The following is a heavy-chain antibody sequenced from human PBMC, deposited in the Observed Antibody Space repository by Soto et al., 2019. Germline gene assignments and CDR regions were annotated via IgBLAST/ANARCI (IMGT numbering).Heavy chain of an antibody. J-gene: IGHJ5*02. D-gene: IGHD6-6*01. CDR2: IHHSGST. CDR1: GGSISSGGYS. Sequence: SETLSLTCAVSGGSISSGGYSWSWIRQPPGKGLEWIGYIHHSGSTYYNPSLKSRVTISVDRSKNQFSLKLSSVTAADTAVYYCARGIAARPQWFDPWGQGTLVTVSS. V-gene: IGHV4-30-2*01. CDR3: ARGIAARPQWFDP.